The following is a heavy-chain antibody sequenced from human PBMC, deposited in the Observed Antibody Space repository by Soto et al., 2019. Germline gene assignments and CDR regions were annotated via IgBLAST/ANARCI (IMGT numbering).Heavy chain of an antibody. CDR3: ARDLGADRHDAFDI. Sequence: GGSLRLSCAASGFTFSSYSMNWVRQAPGKGLEWVSSISSSSSYIYYADSVKGRFTISRDNAKNSLYLQMNSLRAEDTAVYYCARDLGADRHDAFDIWGQGTMVTVSS. J-gene: IGHJ3*02. CDR1: GFTFSSYS. CDR2: ISSSSSYI. V-gene: IGHV3-21*01.